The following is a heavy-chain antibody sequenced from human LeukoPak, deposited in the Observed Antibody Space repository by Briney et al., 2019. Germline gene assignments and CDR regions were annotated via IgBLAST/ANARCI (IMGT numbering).Heavy chain of an antibody. D-gene: IGHD3-22*01. CDR1: GFTFSDHG. CDR3: ARDLFPYDSSGYYPVFDY. CDR2: ISSSSSYI. Sequence: PGGSLRLSCVASGFTFSDHGMNWVRQAPGKGLEWVSSISSSSSYIYYADSVKGRFTISRDNAKNSLYLQMNSLRAEDTAVYYCARDLFPYDSSGYYPVFDYWGQGTLVTVSS. J-gene: IGHJ4*02. V-gene: IGHV3-21*01.